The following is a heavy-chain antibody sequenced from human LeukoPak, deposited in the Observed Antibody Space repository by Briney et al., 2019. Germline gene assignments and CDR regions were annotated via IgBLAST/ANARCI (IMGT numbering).Heavy chain of an antibody. J-gene: IGHJ4*02. V-gene: IGHV3-30*04. D-gene: IGHD1-26*01. CDR2: ISYDGSNK. CDR1: GFTFSTYA. CDR3: ARADLVGPTGIDY. Sequence: PGRSLRLSCAASGFTFSTYAMHWVRQTPGKGLEWVAVISYDGSNKYYADSVKGRFTISRDNSKNTLYLQMNSLRAEDTAVYYCARADLVGPTGIDYWGQGTLVTVSS.